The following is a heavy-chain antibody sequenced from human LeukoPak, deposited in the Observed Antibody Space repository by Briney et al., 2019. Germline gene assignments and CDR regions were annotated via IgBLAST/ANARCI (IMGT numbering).Heavy chain of an antibody. CDR2: IYYSGST. V-gene: IGHV4-39*01. CDR1: GGSISSSSYY. J-gene: IGHJ5*02. Sequence: SETLSLTCTVSGGSISSSSYYWGWIRQPPGKGLEWIGSIYYSGSTYYNPSLKSRVTISVDTSKNQFSLKLSSVTAADTAVYYCATCIAAAGTPWFDPWGQGNLVTVSS. CDR3: ATCIAAAGTPWFDP. D-gene: IGHD6-13*01.